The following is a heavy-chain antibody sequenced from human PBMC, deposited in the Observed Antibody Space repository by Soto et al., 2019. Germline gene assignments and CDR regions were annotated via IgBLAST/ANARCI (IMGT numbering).Heavy chain of an antibody. J-gene: IGHJ5*02. CDR3: ARMAASGSLNWFDP. CDR1: GYTFTNYE. CDR2: MNPGSGNT. D-gene: IGHD3-10*01. Sequence: ASVKVSCKASGYTFTNYEINWVRQATGQGLEWMGWMNPGSGNTDYAHKFQGRVTMTRNISTSTAYMELSSLGSDDTAIYYCARMAASGSLNWFDPWGQGTLVTGLL. V-gene: IGHV1-8*01.